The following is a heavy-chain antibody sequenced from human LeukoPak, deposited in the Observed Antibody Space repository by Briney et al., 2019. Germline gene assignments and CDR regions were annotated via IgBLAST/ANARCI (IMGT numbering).Heavy chain of an antibody. J-gene: IGHJ4*02. D-gene: IGHD6-13*01. V-gene: IGHV4-34*01. CDR2: INHSGST. CDR1: GGSFSGYY. CDR3: ARGRVAAAGTSTGPNYFDY. Sequence: PSETLSLTCAVYGGSFSGYYWSWIRQPPGKGLEWIGEINHSGSTNYNPSLKSRVTISVDTSKNQFSLKLSSVTAADTAVYYCARGRVAAAGTSTGPNYFDYWGQGTLVTVSS.